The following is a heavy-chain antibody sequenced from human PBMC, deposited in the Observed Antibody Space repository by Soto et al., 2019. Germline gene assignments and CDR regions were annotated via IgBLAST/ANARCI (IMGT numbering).Heavy chain of an antibody. CDR3: ANDQHTAPIGWFDS. J-gene: IGHJ5*01. V-gene: IGHV3-23*01. CDR2: ISGSGRST. CDR1: EFTFRNYA. Sequence: LRLSCADSEFTFRNYALSWVRQAPGKGLEWVSAISGSGRSTYYADSVKGRFTVSRDNSKNTLYLQMNSLRAEDTAVYYCANDQHTAPIGWFDSWGQGTMVTVSP. D-gene: IGHD5-18*01.